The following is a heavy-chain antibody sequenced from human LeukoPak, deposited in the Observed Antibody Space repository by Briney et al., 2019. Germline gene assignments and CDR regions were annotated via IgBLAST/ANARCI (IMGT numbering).Heavy chain of an antibody. CDR3: ASGGVTLGAFDI. V-gene: IGHV3-30-3*01. CDR2: ISYDGSNK. J-gene: IGHJ3*02. Sequence: TGGSLRLSCAASGFTFSSYAMHWVRQAPGKGLEWVAVISYDGSNKCYADSVKGRFTISRDNSKNTLYLQMNSLRAEDTAVYYCASGGVTLGAFDIWGQGTMVTVSS. CDR1: GFTFSSYA. D-gene: IGHD3-16*01.